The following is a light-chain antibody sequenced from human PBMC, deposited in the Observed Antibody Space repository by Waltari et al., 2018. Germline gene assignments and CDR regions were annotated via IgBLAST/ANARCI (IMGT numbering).Light chain of an antibody. CDR2: DDI. CDR3: QVWDSNSDHLVM. Sequence: SYVVTQPPSVSVAPGQTARITCGGNNIGTKSVHWYQQKPGQAPVLVVYDDIDRPSGISERFSGPNSGNTATLTISRVEAGDEADYYCQVWDSNSDHLVMFGGGTKLTVL. J-gene: IGLJ3*02. CDR1: NIGTKS. V-gene: IGLV3-21*02.